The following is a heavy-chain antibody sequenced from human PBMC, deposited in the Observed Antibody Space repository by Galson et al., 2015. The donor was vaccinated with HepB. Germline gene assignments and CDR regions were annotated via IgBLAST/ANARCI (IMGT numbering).Heavy chain of an antibody. CDR1: GFAFSSYG. J-gene: IGHJ6*02. CDR3: AKNPQQLVGYYYYGMDV. Sequence: SLRLSCAASGFAFSSYGMHWVRQAPGKGLEWAAVISYDGSNKYYADSVKGRFTISRDNSKNTLYLQMNSLRAEDTAVYYCAKNPQQLVGYYYYGMDVWGQGTTVTVSS. D-gene: IGHD6-13*01. V-gene: IGHV3-30*18. CDR2: ISYDGSNK.